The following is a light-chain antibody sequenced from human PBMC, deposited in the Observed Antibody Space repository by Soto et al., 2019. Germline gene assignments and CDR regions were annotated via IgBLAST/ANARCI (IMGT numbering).Light chain of an antibody. Sequence: QSVLTQPPSVSAAPGQKVTISCSGSTSNIGNNYVSWYQQVPGTAPKLLIYENNMRPSGIPDRFSGSKSGTSATLGITGLQTGDEADYFCGTWDSSLSVVFGGGTKLTVL. V-gene: IGLV1-51*02. CDR2: ENN. J-gene: IGLJ2*01. CDR1: TSNIGNNY. CDR3: GTWDSSLSVV.